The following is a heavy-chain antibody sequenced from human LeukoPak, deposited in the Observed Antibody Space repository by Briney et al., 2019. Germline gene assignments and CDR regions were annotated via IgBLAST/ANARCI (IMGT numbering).Heavy chain of an antibody. V-gene: IGHV3-30*18. CDR3: AKDQAYSGYDSGY. CDR1: GFTFSSYG. Sequence: GGSLRLSCAASGFTFSSYGMHWVRQAPGKGLEWVAVISYDGSNKYYADSVKGRFTISRDNSKNTLYLQMNSLRAEDTAVYYCAKDQAYSGYDSGYWGRGTLVTVSS. D-gene: IGHD5-12*01. J-gene: IGHJ4*02. CDR2: ISYDGSNK.